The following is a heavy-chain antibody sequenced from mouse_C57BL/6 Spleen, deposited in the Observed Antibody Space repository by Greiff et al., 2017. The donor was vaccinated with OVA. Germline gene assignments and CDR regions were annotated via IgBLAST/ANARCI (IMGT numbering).Heavy chain of an antibody. CDR1: GYSITSGYY. CDR2: ISYDGSN. J-gene: IGHJ2*01. V-gene: IGHV3-6*01. CDR3: ARDLSYFDY. Sequence: ESGPGLVKPSQSLSLTCSVTGYSITSGYYWNWIRQFPGNKLEWMGYISYDGSNNYNPSLKNRISITRDTSKNQFFLKLNSVTTEDTATYYCARDLSYFDYWGQGTTLTVSS.